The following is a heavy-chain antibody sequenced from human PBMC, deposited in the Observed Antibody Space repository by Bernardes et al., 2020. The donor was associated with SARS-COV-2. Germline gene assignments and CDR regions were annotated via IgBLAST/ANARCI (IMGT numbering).Heavy chain of an antibody. Sequence: TYYADSVKGRFTISRDNYKNTLYFQMSSLRAEDTAVYYCVLTHCSSTSCYKYYVMAVWGQWSTFTVSS. D-gene: IGHD2-2*02. CDR3: VLTHCSSTSCYKYYVMAV. J-gene: IGHJ6*02. CDR2: T. V-gene: IGHV3-64*05.